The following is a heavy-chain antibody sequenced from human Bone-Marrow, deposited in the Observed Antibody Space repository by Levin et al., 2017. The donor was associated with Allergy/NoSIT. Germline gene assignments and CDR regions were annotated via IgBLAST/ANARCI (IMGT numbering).Heavy chain of an antibody. V-gene: IGHV4-59*01. D-gene: IGHD2-8*01. CDR3: ARSFTYGFDY. CDR2: IYYSGST. J-gene: IGHJ4*02. Sequence: SQTLSLTCTVSGGSINNYYWSWIRQPPGKGLEWIGYIYYSGSTNYNTSLKSRVTMSVDTSKNQFSLRLSSVTAADTAVYYCARSFTYGFDYWGQGTLVTVSS. CDR1: GGSINNYY.